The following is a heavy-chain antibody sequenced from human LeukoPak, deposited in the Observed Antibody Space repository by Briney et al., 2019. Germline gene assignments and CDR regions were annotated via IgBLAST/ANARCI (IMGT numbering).Heavy chain of an antibody. D-gene: IGHD2/OR15-2a*01. CDR1: ANYW. Sequence: PGGSLRLTCVASANYWMHWVRQAPGKGLVWVSHINSDGSWTSYADSVKGRFTISKDNAKNTVYLQMNSLRAEDTAVYYCVSFYETYWGRGTLVTVSS. CDR2: INSDGSWT. J-gene: IGHJ4*02. V-gene: IGHV3-74*01. CDR3: VSFYETY.